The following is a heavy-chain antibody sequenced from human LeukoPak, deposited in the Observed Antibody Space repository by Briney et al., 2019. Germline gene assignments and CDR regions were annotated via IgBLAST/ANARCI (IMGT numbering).Heavy chain of an antibody. CDR3: ARAGDYDFWSGYFPNWFDP. D-gene: IGHD3-3*01. CDR1: GGSFSGYY. J-gene: IGHJ5*02. V-gene: IGHV4-34*01. CDR2: INHSGST. Sequence: PSETLSLTCAVYGGSFSGYYWSWIRQPPGKGLEWIGEINHSGSTNYNPSLKSRVTISVDTSKNLFSLKLSSVAAADTAVYYCARAGDYDFWSGYFPNWFDPWGQGTLVTVSS.